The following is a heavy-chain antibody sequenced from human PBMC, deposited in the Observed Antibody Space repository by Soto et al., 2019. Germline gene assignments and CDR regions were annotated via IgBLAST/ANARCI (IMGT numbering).Heavy chain of an antibody. J-gene: IGHJ4*01. CDR2: IIPLFGTE. CDR3: ATVFWSVPIAHYFDY. Sequence: QVHLVQSGAEVKKPGSSVKVSCKASGGSFSTYAINWLRQAPGQGLEWMGGIIPLFGTENYAQNFQDRFTFTADKSTTTVYMEVRRLRSEDKALYYCATVFWSVPIAHYFDYWGQGTRVTVSS. V-gene: IGHV1-69*06. D-gene: IGHD3-3*01. CDR1: GGSFSTYA.